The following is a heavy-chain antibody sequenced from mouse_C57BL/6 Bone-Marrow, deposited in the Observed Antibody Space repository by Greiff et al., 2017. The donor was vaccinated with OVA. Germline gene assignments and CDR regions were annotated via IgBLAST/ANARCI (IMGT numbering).Heavy chain of an antibody. CDR2: IGPGSGST. CDR1: GYTFTSYW. Sequence: QVQLQQPGAELVKPGASVKLSCKASGYTFTSYWMHWVKQRPGRGLEWIGKIGPGSGSTYYNEKFKGKATLTADKSSSTAYMQLSSLTSEDSAVYFCATHDGYLWYFDVWGTGTTVTVSS. D-gene: IGHD2-3*01. CDR3: ATHDGYLWYFDV. J-gene: IGHJ1*03. V-gene: IGHV1-62-3*01.